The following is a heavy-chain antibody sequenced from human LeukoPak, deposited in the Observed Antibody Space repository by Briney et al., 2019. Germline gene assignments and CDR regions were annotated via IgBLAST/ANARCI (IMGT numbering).Heavy chain of an antibody. CDR2: ISAYNGNT. CDR3: ARVGTAAGYYYYYYMDV. V-gene: IGHV1-18*04. D-gene: IGHD6-13*01. J-gene: IGHJ6*03. Sequence: AASVKVSCKASGYTFTGYYMHWVRQAPGQGLEWMGWISAYNGNTNYAQKLQGRVTMTTDTSTSTAYMELRSLRSDDTAVYYCARVGTAAGYYYYYYMDVWGKGTTVTISS. CDR1: GYTFTGYY.